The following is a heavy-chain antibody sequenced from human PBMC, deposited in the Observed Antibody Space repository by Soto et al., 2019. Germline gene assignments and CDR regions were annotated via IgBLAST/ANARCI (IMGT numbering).Heavy chain of an antibody. D-gene: IGHD3-22*01. V-gene: IGHV4-59*08. J-gene: IGHJ4*02. CDR3: ARLGGYYPAFDY. CDR2: IYYSGST. Sequence: SGTLSLTCTVSGGSISRYYWSWIRQPPGKGLEWIGYIYYSGSTKYNPSLKSRVTISVDTSKNQFSLKLSSVTAADTAVYYCARLGGYYPAFDYWGQGTQVTGSS. CDR1: GGSISRYY.